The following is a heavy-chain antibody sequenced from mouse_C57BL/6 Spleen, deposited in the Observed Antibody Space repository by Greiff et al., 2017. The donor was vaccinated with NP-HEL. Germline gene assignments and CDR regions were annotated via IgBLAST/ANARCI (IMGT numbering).Heavy chain of an antibody. V-gene: IGHV3-1*01. CDR3: ASRTVVAPYYAMDY. D-gene: IGHD1-1*01. CDR1: GYSITSGYD. Sequence: EVKLMESGPGMVKPSQSLSLTCTVTGYSITSGYDWHWIRHFPGNKLEWMGYISYSGSTNYNPSLKSRISITHDTSKNHFFLKLNSVTTEDTATYYCASRTVVAPYYAMDYWGQGTSVTVSS. CDR2: ISYSGST. J-gene: IGHJ4*01.